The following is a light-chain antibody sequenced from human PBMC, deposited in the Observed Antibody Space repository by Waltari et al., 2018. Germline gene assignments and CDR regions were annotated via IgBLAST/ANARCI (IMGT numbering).Light chain of an antibody. Sequence: QSVLTQPPSASGTPGQRVTISCSGSSSNIGSNYVYWYQQLPGTAPKLLIYRNNQRPSGCPDRFVGSKSVTSASLAISGLRSEDEADYYCAAWDDSLSGPKVFGGGTKLTVL. J-gene: IGLJ2*01. CDR3: AAWDDSLSGPKV. CDR2: RNN. V-gene: IGLV1-47*01. CDR1: SSNIGSNY.